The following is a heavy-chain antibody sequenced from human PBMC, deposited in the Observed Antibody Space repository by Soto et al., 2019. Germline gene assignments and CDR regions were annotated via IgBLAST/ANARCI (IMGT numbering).Heavy chain of an antibody. CDR2: INPNSGGT. V-gene: IGHV1-2*02. CDR1: GYTFTGYY. Sequence: ASVKVSCKASGYTFTGYYMHWVRQAPGQGLEWMGWINPNSGGTNYAQKFQGRVTMTRDTSISTAYMEPSRLRSDDTAVYYCARYCRLSSSSPLASPLGYWGQGTLVTVSS. J-gene: IGHJ4*02. D-gene: IGHD6-6*01. CDR3: ARYCRLSSSSPLASPLGY.